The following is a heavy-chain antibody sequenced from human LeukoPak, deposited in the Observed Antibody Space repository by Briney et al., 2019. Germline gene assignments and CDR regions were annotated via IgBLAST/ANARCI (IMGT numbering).Heavy chain of an antibody. D-gene: IGHD2-2*01. V-gene: IGHV4-34*01. J-gene: IGHJ4*02. Sequence: PSETLSLTCAVYGGSLSGYYWSWIRQPPGKGLEWIGEINHSGSTNYNPSLKSRVTISVDTSKNQFSLKLSSVTAADTAVYYCARVGPEDIVVVPAAMGTQYYFDYWGQGTLVTVSS. CDR2: INHSGST. CDR1: GGSLSGYY. CDR3: ARVGPEDIVVVPAAMGTQYYFDY.